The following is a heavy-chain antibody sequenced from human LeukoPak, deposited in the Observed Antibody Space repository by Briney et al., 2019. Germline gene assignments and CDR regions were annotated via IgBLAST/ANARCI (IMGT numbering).Heavy chain of an antibody. Sequence: SETLSLTCSVSGRSISRSNYYWGWIRQPPGKGLEWIGSIYYSGSTYYNPSLKSRATISVDTSKNQFSLKLSSVAAADTAVYYCARHASGDHPPYYFDYWGQGTLVTVSS. V-gene: IGHV4-39*01. CDR1: GRSISRSNYY. J-gene: IGHJ4*02. CDR2: IYYSGST. D-gene: IGHD4-17*01. CDR3: ARHASGDHPPYYFDY.